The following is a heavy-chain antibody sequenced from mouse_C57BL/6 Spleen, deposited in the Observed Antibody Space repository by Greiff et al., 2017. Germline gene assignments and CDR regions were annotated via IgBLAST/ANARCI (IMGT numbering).Heavy chain of an antibody. Sequence: QVQLQQPGAELVKPGASVKLSCKASGYTFTSSWMHWVKQRPGQGLEWIGMIHPNSGSTNYNEKFKSKATLTVDKSSSTAYMQLSSLTSEDSAVYYCAGNSPAWFADWGQGALVTVSA. D-gene: IGHD2-1*01. V-gene: IGHV1-64*01. CDR1: GYTFTSSW. CDR3: AGNSPAWFAD. J-gene: IGHJ3*01. CDR2: IHPNSGST.